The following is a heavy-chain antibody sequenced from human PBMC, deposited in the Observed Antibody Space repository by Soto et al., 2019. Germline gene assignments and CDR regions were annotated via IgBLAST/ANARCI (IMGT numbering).Heavy chain of an antibody. J-gene: IGHJ3*02. CDR3: AKYESAAREAFDI. V-gene: IGHV6-1*01. CDR2: TYYRSKWSN. Sequence: QIQLQQSGPGLVKLSQTLSLTCVISGDSVSSNIATWNWIRQSPSRGLEWLGRTYYRSKWSNDYAVSVESRITINPDTSKNQFSLQLNSVTPEDSAVYYCAKYESAAREAFDIWGQGTLVIVSS. CDR1: GDSVSSNIAT. D-gene: IGHD1-26*01.